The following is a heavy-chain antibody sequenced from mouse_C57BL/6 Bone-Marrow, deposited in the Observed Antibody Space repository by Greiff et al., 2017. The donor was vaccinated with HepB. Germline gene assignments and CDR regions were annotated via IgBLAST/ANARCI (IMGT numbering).Heavy chain of an antibody. J-gene: IGHJ2*01. D-gene: IGHD2-3*01. Sequence: EVKLMESGGGLVQPGGSMKLSCVASGFTFSNYWMNWVRQSPEKGLEWVAQIRLKSDNYATHYAESVKGRFIISRDDSKSSVYLQMNNLRAEDTGIYYCTAFYDYSFDYWGQGTTLTVSS. CDR2: IRLKSDNYAT. CDR3: TAFYDYSFDY. V-gene: IGHV6-3*01. CDR1: GFTFSNYW.